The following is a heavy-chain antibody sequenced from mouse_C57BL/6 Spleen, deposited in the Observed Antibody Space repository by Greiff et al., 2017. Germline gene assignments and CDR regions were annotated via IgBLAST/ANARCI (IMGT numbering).Heavy chain of an antibody. Sequence: VQRVESGAELVKPGASVKLSCKASGYTFTGYWMHWVKQRPGQGLEWIGYINPSSGCTTYNQKFKDKATLTADKSSSTAYMQLSSLTYEDSAVXYCARLVSDYWGQGTTLTVSS. D-gene: IGHD1-1*02. CDR2: INPSSGCT. CDR3: ARLVSDY. V-gene: IGHV1-7*01. CDR1: GYTFTGYW. J-gene: IGHJ2*01.